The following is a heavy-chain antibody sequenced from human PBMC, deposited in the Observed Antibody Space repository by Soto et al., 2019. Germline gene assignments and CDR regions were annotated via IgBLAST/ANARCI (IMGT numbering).Heavy chain of an antibody. CDR2: INAGNGNT. CDR3: ATPIVAFY. CDR1: GYTFTSYA. J-gene: IGHJ4*02. V-gene: IGHV1-3*01. D-gene: IGHD5-12*01. Sequence: ASVKVSCKASGYTFTSYAIHWVLQAPGQRLEWMGWINAGNGNTKYSQKFQGRVIITRDTSAGTAYMELRSLRSEDTAVYYCATPIVAFYWGQGTLVTVYS.